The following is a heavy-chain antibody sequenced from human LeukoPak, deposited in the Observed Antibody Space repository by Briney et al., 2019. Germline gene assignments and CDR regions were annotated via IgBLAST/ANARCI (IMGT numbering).Heavy chain of an antibody. CDR1: GDSISSYY. J-gene: IGHJ6*03. CDR2: IYYSGST. V-gene: IGHV4-59*04. D-gene: IGHD5-18*01. Sequence: SETLSLTCTVSGDSISSYYWSWIRQPPGKRLEWIGNIYYSGSTYYNPSLKSRVTISVDTSKNQFSLKLTSVTAADTAVYYCARQGLQLWFGRYYSYMDVWGKGTTVTVSS. CDR3: ARQGLQLWFGRYYSYMDV.